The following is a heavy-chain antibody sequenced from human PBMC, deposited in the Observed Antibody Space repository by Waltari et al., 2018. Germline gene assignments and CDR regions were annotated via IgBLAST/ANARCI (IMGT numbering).Heavy chain of an antibody. CDR1: GYSFTSYW. J-gene: IGHJ4*02. CDR3: ARPFIVGATPEDY. D-gene: IGHD1-26*01. CDR2: IYPGDSDT. V-gene: IGHV5-51*01. Sequence: EVQLVQSGAEVKKPGESLKISCKGSGYSFTSYWIGWVRQMPGNGLEWVGIIYPGDSDTRYSPSFQGQVTISADKSSSTAYLQWSSLKASDTAMDYCARPFIVGATPEDYWGQGTLVTVSS.